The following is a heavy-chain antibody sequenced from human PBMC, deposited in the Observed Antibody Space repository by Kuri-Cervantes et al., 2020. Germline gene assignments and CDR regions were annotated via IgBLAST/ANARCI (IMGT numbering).Heavy chain of an antibody. CDR1: GFTFSSYA. Sequence: GESLKISCAASGFTFSSYAMHWVRQAPGKGLEWVAVISYDGSNKYYADSVKGRFTISRDNSKNTLYLQMNSLRAEDTAVYYCATDRSATGYYGLDVWGQGTTVTVSS. CDR3: ATDRSATGYYGLDV. J-gene: IGHJ6*02. V-gene: IGHV3-30-3*01. CDR2: ISYDGSNK. D-gene: IGHD6-25*01.